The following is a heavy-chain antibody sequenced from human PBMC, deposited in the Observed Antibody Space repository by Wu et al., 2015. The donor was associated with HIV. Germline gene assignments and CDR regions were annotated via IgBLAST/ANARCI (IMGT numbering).Heavy chain of an antibody. CDR3: ATGRPLRSITMIVGMDV. V-gene: IGHV1-69-2*01. J-gene: IGHJ6*02. CDR2: VDPEDGET. Sequence: EVQLVQSGAEVKKPGATVKISCKVSGYTFTDYYMHWVQQAPGKGLEWMGLVDPEDGETIYAEKFQGRVTITADTSTDTAYMELSSLRSEDTAVYYCATGRPLRSITMIVGMDVWGQGTTVTVSS. CDR1: GYTFTDYY. D-gene: IGHD3-22*01.